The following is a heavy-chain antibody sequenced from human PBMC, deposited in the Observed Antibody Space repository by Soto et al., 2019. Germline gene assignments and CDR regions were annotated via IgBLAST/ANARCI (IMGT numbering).Heavy chain of an antibody. V-gene: IGHV3-23*01. Sequence: EVQLLESGGGLVQPGGSLRLSCAASGFTFSSYAMSWVRQAPGKGLEWVSAISGSGGSTYYAASVKGRFTISRDNFKTKMYMPMNSLRADGKAVYYGASSSIAARAYSPDAFDILGQEPMVTVSS. CDR2: ISGSGGST. CDR1: GFTFSSYA. CDR3: ASSSIAARAYSPDAFDI. D-gene: IGHD6-6*01. J-gene: IGHJ3*02.